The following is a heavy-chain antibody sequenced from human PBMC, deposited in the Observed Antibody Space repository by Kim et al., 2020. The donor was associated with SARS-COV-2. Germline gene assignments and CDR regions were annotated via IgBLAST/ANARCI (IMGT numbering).Heavy chain of an antibody. CDR3: AKAQPLRSGWYVFED. Sequence: GGSLRLSCGASGFTVNNFAMSWVRQAPGKGLEWVSTDPGGGGRTFYADSVKGRFTISRDNSKNTVFLQMNSVRAEDTAVYYCAKAQPLRSGWYVFEDWGQGTPVPVSP. J-gene: IGHJ4*02. D-gene: IGHD6-19*01. CDR1: GFTVNNFA. V-gene: IGHV3-23*01. CDR2: DPGGGGRT.